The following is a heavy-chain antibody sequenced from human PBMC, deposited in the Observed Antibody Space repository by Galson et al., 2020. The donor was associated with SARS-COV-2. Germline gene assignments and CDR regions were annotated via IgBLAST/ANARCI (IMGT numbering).Heavy chain of an antibody. D-gene: IGHD3-22*01. CDR3: AKEYYYDSSGPRDAFDI. Sequence: GGSLRLSCAAPGFTFSSYWMHWVRQAPGKGLVWVSRINSDGSSTSYADSVKGRFTISRDNAKNTLYLQMNSLRAEDTAMYYCAKEYYYDSSGPRDAFDIWGQGTMVTVSS. CDR1: GFTFSSYW. J-gene: IGHJ3*02. CDR2: INSDGSST. V-gene: IGHV3-74*01.